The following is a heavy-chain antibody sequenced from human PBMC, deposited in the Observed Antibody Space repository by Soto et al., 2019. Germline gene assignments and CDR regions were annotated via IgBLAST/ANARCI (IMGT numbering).Heavy chain of an antibody. V-gene: IGHV3-48*03. Sequence: AGGSLRLSCAASGFTFSSYEMNWVRQAPGKGLEWVSYISSSGSTIYYADSVKGRFTISRDNAKNSLYLQMNSLRAEDTAVYYCSGGGSGWYDPKFGMDVWGQGTTVTVSS. D-gene: IGHD6-19*01. CDR3: SGGGSGWYDPKFGMDV. CDR1: GFTFSSYE. J-gene: IGHJ6*02. CDR2: ISSSGSTI.